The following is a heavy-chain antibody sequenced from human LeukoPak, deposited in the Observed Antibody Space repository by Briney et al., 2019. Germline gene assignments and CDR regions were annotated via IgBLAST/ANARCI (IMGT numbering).Heavy chain of an antibody. CDR2: ISTTSTYI. D-gene: IGHD2-2*01. J-gene: IGHJ4*02. V-gene: IGHV3-21*01. Sequence: GGSLRLSCAASGFAFSSYNMKWVRQAPGKGLEWVSFISTTSTYIYYADSVKGRFTISRDNAKNSLYLQMNSLRAEDTAVYYCARGGEIRYCSSTSCYQSDYWGQGTLVTVSS. CDR1: GFAFSSYN. CDR3: ARGGEIRYCSSTSCYQSDY.